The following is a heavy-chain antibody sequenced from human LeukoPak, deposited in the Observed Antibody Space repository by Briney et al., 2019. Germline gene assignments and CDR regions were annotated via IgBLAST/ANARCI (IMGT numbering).Heavy chain of an antibody. Sequence: ASVKVSCKASGYTFTSYGISWVRQAPGQGLEWMGWISGYNGNTNYAQNLQGRVTMTTDTSTGTAYMDLRSLRSDDTAVYYGARAYGSGSYYDLNWFDPWGQGTLVTVSS. J-gene: IGHJ5*02. CDR2: ISGYNGNT. D-gene: IGHD3-10*01. CDR3: ARAYGSGSYYDLNWFDP. CDR1: GYTFTSYG. V-gene: IGHV1-18*01.